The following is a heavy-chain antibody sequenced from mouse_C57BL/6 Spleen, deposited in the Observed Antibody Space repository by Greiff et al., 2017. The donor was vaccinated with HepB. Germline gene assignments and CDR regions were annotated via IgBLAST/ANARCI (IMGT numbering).Heavy chain of an antibody. Sequence: VKLVESGPGLVQPSQSLSITCTVSGFSLTSYGVHWVRQSPGKGLEWLGVIWRGGSTDYNAAFMSRLNITKDNSKSQVFFKMNSLQADDTAIYYCAKKDDLYYAMDYWGQGTSVTVSS. CDR2: IWRGGST. V-gene: IGHV2-5*01. D-gene: IGHD2-12*01. J-gene: IGHJ4*01. CDR3: AKKDDLYYAMDY. CDR1: GFSLTSYG.